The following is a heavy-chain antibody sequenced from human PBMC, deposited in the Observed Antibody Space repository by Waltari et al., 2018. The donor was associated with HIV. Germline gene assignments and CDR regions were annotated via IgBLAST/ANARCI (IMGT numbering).Heavy chain of an antibody. CDR3: VKDSGRAADVFDL. Sequence: QLLESGGGLVEPGVTLSLSCAASGFIFTDFAMDWVRQAPGKGLEWVSAIRGGGETFYADSVKGRFTISRDNSKNTLYLQMNSLRADDAAVYYCVKDSGRAADVFDLWGQGTMVTVSS. CDR1: GFIFTDFA. J-gene: IGHJ3*01. V-gene: IGHV3-23*01. CDR2: IRGGGET. D-gene: IGHD3-10*01.